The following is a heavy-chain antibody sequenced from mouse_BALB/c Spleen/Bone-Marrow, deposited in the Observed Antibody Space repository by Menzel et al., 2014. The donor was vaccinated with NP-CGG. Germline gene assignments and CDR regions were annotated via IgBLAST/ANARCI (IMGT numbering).Heavy chain of an antibody. CDR3: AREIITSGAY. CDR2: INPGSGGT. Sequence: QVQLQQPGAELVRPGTSVKVSCKASGYAFTNYLIEWVKQRPGQGLEWIGVINPGSGGTNHNEKFKGKATLTADKSSSTAYMQLSSLTSDDSAVYFCAREIITSGAYWGQETLVNVPA. D-gene: IGHD1-1*01. V-gene: IGHV1-54*01. J-gene: IGHJ3*01. CDR1: GYAFTNYL.